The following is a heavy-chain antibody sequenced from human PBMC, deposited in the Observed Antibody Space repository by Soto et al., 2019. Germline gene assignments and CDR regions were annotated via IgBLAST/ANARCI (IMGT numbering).Heavy chain of an antibody. V-gene: IGHV3-23*01. CDR1: GFTFNAYA. J-gene: IGHJ4*02. Sequence: EVQLLESGGGLVQPGGSLRLSCAASGFTFNAYAMTWVRQAPGKGLEWVSAIGGSGGNRYYAASVRGRFTISRDNPKDTVDLQMNSLRVEDTAVYYCARVASDYINSVDHWGQGILVRVSS. CDR3: ARVASDYINSVDH. CDR2: IGGSGGNR. D-gene: IGHD4-4*01.